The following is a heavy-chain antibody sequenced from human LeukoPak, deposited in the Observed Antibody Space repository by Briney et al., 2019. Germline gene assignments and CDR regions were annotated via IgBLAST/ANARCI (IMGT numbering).Heavy chain of an antibody. V-gene: IGHV4-38-2*02. D-gene: IGHD2-2*01. CDR2: IYHSGST. CDR3: ARDTLGYCSRTSCREDMH. CDR1: GYSISSGYY. J-gene: IGHJ4*02. Sequence: SETLSLTRTVSGYSISSGYYWGWIRQPPGKGLEWIGSIYHSGSTYYNPSLKSRVTISVDTSKNQFSLKLSSVTAADTAVYYCARDTLGYCSRTSCREDMHWGQGTLVSVSS.